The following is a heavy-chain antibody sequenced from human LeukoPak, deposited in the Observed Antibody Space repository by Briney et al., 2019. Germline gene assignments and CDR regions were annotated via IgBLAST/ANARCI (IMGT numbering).Heavy chain of an antibody. J-gene: IGHJ4*02. Sequence: SEPLSLTCTVSGGSISSSSYHWGWIRQPPGKGLEWIGSIYYSGSTYYNPSLKSRVTISVYTSKNQFSLNLSSVTAADTAVYYCARPRGSCPFNYFDYWGQGTLVTVSS. D-gene: IGHD2-2*01. V-gene: IGHV4-39*01. CDR1: GGSISSSSYH. CDR3: ARPRGSCPFNYFDY. CDR2: IYYSGST.